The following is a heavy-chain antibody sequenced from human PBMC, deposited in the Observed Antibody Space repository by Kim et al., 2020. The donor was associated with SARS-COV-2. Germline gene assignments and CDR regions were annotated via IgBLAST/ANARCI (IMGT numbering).Heavy chain of an antibody. Sequence: NYNPSFRSRVTMSMDKSKNQFSLKLISATAADTAVYYCAREAATNTWFDPWGQGTLVIVSS. CDR3: AREAATNTWFDP. J-gene: IGHJ5*02. V-gene: IGHV4-4*02. D-gene: IGHD6-25*01.